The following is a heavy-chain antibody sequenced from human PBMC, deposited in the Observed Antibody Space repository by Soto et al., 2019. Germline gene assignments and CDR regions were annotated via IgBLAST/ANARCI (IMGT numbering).Heavy chain of an antibody. CDR2: IHYSGST. Sequence: PSETLSLTCTVSGGSISSYYWNWIRQPPGKGLEWIGSIHYSGSTNYNPSLKSRVTISVDTSKNQFSLKLSSVTAADTAVYYCARHFLYSYGPMDYWGQGTLVTVSS. D-gene: IGHD5-18*01. CDR3: ARHFLYSYGPMDY. J-gene: IGHJ4*02. V-gene: IGHV4-59*08. CDR1: GGSISSYY.